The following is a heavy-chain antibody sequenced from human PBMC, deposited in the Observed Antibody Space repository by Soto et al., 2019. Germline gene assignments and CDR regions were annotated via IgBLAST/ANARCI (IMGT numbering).Heavy chain of an antibody. CDR2: ISYDGSNK. Sequence: GGSLRLSCAASGFTFSSYAMHWVRQAPGKGLEWVAVISYDGSNKYYADSVKGRFTISRDNSKNTLYLQMNSLRAEDTAVYYCARDTTEYQLLWHSDAYYYGMDVWDQGTTVTVSS. CDR1: GFTFSSYA. J-gene: IGHJ6*02. V-gene: IGHV3-30-3*01. CDR3: ARDTTEYQLLWHSDAYYYGMDV. D-gene: IGHD2-2*01.